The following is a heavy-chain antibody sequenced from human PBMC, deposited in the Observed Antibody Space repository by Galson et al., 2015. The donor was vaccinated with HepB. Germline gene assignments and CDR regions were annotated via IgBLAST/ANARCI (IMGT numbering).Heavy chain of an antibody. CDR2: TYYTSKWKN. D-gene: IGHD3-22*01. CDR1: GDSVSSHNAA. J-gene: IGHJ4*02. V-gene: IGHV6-1*01. CDR3: ARDKYYHSSDHYFNY. Sequence: CAISGDSVSSHNAAWNWIRQSPSRGLEWLGRTYYTSKWKNDYAESVKSRISIKAGTSKNQFSLELNSVTPDDTAVYFCARDKYYHSSDHYFNYWGQGTLVTVSS.